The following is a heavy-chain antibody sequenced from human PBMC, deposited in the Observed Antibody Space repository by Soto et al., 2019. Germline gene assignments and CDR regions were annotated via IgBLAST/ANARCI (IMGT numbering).Heavy chain of an antibody. V-gene: IGHV4-4*07. D-gene: IGHD3-16*01. CDR3: ARDFRGPGWFDP. CDR2: IYTSGST. CDR1: GGSISSYY. Sequence: AETLSLTCTVSGGSISSYYWSWIRQPAGKGLEWIGRIYTSGSTNYNPSLKSRVTMSVDTSKNQSSLKLSSVTAADTAVYYCARDFRGPGWFDPWGQGTLVTVSS. J-gene: IGHJ5*02.